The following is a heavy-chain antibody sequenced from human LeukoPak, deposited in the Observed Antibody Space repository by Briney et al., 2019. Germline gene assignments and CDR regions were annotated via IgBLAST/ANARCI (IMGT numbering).Heavy chain of an antibody. Sequence: SETLSLTCTVSGGSISSYYWSWLRQPPGKGLEWIGYIYYSGSTNYNPSLKSRVTIPVDTSKNQFSLKLSSVTAADTAVYYCARDRRRDDSSGYYIDYWGQGTLVTVSS. D-gene: IGHD3-22*01. J-gene: IGHJ4*02. CDR2: IYYSGST. CDR1: GGSISSYY. V-gene: IGHV4-59*01. CDR3: ARDRRRDDSSGYYIDY.